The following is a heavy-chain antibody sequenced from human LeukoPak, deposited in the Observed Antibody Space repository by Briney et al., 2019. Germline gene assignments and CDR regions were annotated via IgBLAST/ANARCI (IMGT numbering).Heavy chain of an antibody. Sequence: GGSLRLSCAASGFTFSSYAMSWVRQAPGKGLEWVSAISGSGGSTYYADSVKGRFTISRDNSKNTLYLQMNSLRAEDTAVYYCAKDAVRYSSGWSPAPYFDYWGQGTLVTVSS. CDR3: AKDAVRYSSGWSPAPYFDY. CDR1: GFTFSSYA. V-gene: IGHV3-23*01. CDR2: ISGSGGST. J-gene: IGHJ4*02. D-gene: IGHD6-19*01.